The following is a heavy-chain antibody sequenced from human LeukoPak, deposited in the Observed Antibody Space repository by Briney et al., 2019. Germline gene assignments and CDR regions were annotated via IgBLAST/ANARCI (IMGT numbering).Heavy chain of an antibody. V-gene: IGHV3-9*01. D-gene: IGHD3-10*01. Sequence: GRSLRLSCAASGFTFDDYAMHWVRQAPGKGLEWVSGISWNSGSIGYADSVKGRFTISRDNAKNSLYLQMNSLRAEDTALYYCAKDMKPRPGIGSEPMDVWGQGTTVTVSS. CDR3: AKDMKPRPGIGSEPMDV. J-gene: IGHJ6*02. CDR1: GFTFDDYA. CDR2: ISWNSGSI.